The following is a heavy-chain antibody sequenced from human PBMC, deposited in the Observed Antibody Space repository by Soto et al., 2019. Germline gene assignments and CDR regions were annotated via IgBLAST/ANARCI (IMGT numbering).Heavy chain of an antibody. CDR1: GGSVSSGSYY. V-gene: IGHV4-61*01. CDR3: ARESYYDSSGYYGPYYYGMDV. Sequence: SETLSLTCTVSGGSVSSGSYYWSWIRQPPGKGLEWIGYIYYSGSTNYNPSLKSRVTISVDTSKNQFSLKLSSVTAADTAVYYCARESYYDSSGYYGPYYYGMDVSGQGTTVTVSS. J-gene: IGHJ6*02. D-gene: IGHD3-22*01. CDR2: IYYSGST.